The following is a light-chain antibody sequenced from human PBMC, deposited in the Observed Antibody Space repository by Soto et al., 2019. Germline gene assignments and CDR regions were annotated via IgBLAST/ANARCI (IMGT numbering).Light chain of an antibody. Sequence: QSALTQPRSVSGSPGQSVTISCTGTNNDVGFYNYVSWYQQQLGKAPKLLIYDVNKRPSGVPPRFSGSKSANTASLTISGLQTDDEADYYCCSYAGSYTHVFGTGTKVTVL. J-gene: IGLJ1*01. V-gene: IGLV2-11*01. CDR3: CSYAGSYTHV. CDR1: NNDVGFYNY. CDR2: DVN.